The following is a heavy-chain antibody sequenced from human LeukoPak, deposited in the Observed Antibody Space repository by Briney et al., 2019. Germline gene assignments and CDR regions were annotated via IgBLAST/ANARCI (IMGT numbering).Heavy chain of an antibody. CDR2: IKQDGSEK. Sequence: GGSLRLSCAASGFTFSSYWMSWVRQAPGKGLEWVANIKQDGSEKYYVDSVKGRFTISRDNAKNSLYLQMNSLRAEDTAVYYCARDTSPIAVAGTEFDYWGQGTLVTVSS. CDR3: ARDTSPIAVAGTEFDY. D-gene: IGHD6-19*01. CDR1: GFTFSSYW. V-gene: IGHV3-7*01. J-gene: IGHJ4*02.